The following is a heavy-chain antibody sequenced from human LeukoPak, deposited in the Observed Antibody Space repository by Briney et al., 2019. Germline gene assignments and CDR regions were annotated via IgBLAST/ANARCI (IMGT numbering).Heavy chain of an antibody. CDR1: GFTFTYAW. D-gene: IGHD1-26*01. CDR3: TIRGSHIDY. Sequence: PGGSLRLSCAASGFTFTYAWMSWVRQAPGKGLEWVGRIKSETDGGTTAYGSPVKGRFTISRDDSKKTLFLQINTLKTEDTAIYYCTIRGSHIDYWGQGTLVAVSS. V-gene: IGHV3-15*01. CDR2: IKSETDGGTT. J-gene: IGHJ4*02.